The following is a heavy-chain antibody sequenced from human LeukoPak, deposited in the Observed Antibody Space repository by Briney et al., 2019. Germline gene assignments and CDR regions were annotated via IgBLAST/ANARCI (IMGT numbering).Heavy chain of an antibody. D-gene: IGHD3-10*01. Sequence: ASVKVSCKASGYTFTSYGISWVRQAPGQGLEWMGWISAYNGNTNYAQKLQGRVTMTTDTSTSTAYMELRSLRSDDTAVYYCARARKLLWFGELISRSNGVFDYWGQGTLVTVSS. CDR1: GYTFTSYG. CDR2: ISAYNGNT. J-gene: IGHJ4*02. V-gene: IGHV1-18*01. CDR3: ARARKLLWFGELISRSNGVFDY.